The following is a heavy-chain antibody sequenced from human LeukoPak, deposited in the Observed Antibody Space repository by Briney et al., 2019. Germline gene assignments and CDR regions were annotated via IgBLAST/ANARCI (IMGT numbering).Heavy chain of an antibody. J-gene: IGHJ4*02. CDR3: ARRTARDGYNYIDY. D-gene: IGHD5-24*01. Sequence: PSETLSLTCAVYGGSFSGNYWSWIRQPPGKNLEWIGEINHSGSTNYNPSLQSRVTISIDTSKNQFSLKLSSVTAADTAVYYCARRTARDGYNYIDYWGQGTLVTVSS. CDR1: GGSFSGNY. CDR2: INHSGST. V-gene: IGHV4-34*01.